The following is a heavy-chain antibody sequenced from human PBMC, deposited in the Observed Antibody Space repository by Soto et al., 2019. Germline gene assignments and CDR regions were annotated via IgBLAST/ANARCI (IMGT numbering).Heavy chain of an antibody. CDR1: GFTFRSYG. D-gene: IGHD4-17*01. CDR3: ARDRLVPYGYGMDV. CDR2: IWFAGSKK. V-gene: IGHV3-33*01. J-gene: IGHJ6*02. Sequence: QMQLVESGGGVVQPGRSLRLSCAASGFTFRSYGIHWVRQAPGKGLEWVALIWFAGSKKYYVDSVKGRFAVSRDNSKNTLYLQMNSLRVEDKAVYYCARDRLVPYGYGMDVWCQGTTVTVSS.